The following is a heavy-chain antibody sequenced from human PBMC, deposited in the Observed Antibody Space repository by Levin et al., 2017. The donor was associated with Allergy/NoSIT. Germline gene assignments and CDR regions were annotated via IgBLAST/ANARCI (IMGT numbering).Heavy chain of an antibody. CDR3: ARSDSEVRQNQLSRGIDYGMDV. J-gene: IGHJ6*02. CDR2: ISTYKGDT. V-gene: IGHV1-18*01. D-gene: IGHD3-10*01. CDR1: GYTFHTFD. Sequence: ASVKVSCKASGYTFHTFDINWVRLAPGQGPEWLGRISTYKGDTTYGQKFQGRVSLTTDTSTSTAYLEVRSLRTDDTAVYYCARSDSEVRQNQLSRGIDYGMDVWGQGTTVSVSS.